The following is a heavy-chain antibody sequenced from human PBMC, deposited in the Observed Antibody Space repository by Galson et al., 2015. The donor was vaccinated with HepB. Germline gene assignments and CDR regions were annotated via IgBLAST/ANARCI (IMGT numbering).Heavy chain of an antibody. CDR2: IYYSGST. CDR3: ASHYYDSSGYGTFDY. CDR1: GGSISSYY. Sequence: ETLSLTCTVSGGSISSYYWSWIRQPPGKGLEWIGYIYYSGSTNYNPSLKSRVTISVDTSKNQFSLKLSSVTAADTAVYYCASHYYDSSGYGTFDYWGQGTLVTVSS. V-gene: IGHV4-59*01. D-gene: IGHD3-22*01. J-gene: IGHJ4*02.